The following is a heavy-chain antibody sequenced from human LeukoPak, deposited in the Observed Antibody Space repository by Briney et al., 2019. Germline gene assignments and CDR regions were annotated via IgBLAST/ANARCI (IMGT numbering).Heavy chain of an antibody. V-gene: IGHV4-34*01. CDR2: INHSGST. Sequence: PSETLSLTCAVYGGSFSGYYWSWIRQPPGKGLEWIGEINHSGSTNYNPSLKSRVAISVDTSKNQFSLKLSSVTAADTAVYYCARLSIAAEDFDYWGQGTLVTVSS. J-gene: IGHJ4*02. CDR1: GGSFSGYY. D-gene: IGHD6-6*01. CDR3: ARLSIAAEDFDY.